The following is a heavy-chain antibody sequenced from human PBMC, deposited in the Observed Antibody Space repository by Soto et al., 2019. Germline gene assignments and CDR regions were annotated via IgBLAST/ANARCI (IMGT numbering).Heavy chain of an antibody. CDR3: ARGLGRGRDGYILDYYYGMDV. CDR1: GYTFTSYG. J-gene: IGHJ6*02. V-gene: IGHV1-8*02. D-gene: IGHD5-12*01. CDR2: MNPNSGNT. Sequence: ASVKVSCKASGYTFTSYGISWVRQATGQGLEWMGWMNPNSGNTGYAQKFQGRVTMTRNTSISTAYMELSSLRSEDTAVYYCARGLGRGRDGYILDYYYGMDVWGQGTTVTVSS.